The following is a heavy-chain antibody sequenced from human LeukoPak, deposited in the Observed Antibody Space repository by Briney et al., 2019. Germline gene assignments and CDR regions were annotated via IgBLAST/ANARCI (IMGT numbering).Heavy chain of an antibody. D-gene: IGHD3-9*01. J-gene: IGHJ4*02. Sequence: PGGSLRLSCAGSGFTYSSHSMNWVRQAPGKGLEWVSSISTSSSYIYYADSVKGRFTISRDNAKNSLYLQMNSLRAEDTAVYYCARVTGYTIEDYFDYWGQGTLVTVSS. CDR1: GFTYSSHS. CDR2: ISTSSSYI. CDR3: ARVTGYTIEDYFDY. V-gene: IGHV3-21*01.